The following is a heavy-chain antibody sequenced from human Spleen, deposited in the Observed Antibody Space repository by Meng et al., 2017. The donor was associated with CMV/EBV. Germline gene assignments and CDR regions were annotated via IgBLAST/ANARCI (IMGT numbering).Heavy chain of an antibody. CDR3: ARGGSSSVYFDF. CDR2: IYYSGST. Sequence: TVSSGSISSGAYYWSWLRQHPGKGLEWIGYIYYSGSTYFNPSLKSRITISVDTSKGQFYLTLSSVTAADTAVYYCARGGSSSVYFDFWGQGTLVTVSS. D-gene: IGHD6-13*01. V-gene: IGHV4-31*02. J-gene: IGHJ4*02. CDR1: SGSISSGAYY.